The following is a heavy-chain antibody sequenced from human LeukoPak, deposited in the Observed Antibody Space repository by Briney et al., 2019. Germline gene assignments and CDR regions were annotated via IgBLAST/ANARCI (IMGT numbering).Heavy chain of an antibody. Sequence: SETLSLTCTVSGGSISSYYWSWIRQPPGKGLEWIGYIYYSGSTNYNPSLKSRVTISVDTSKNQFSLKLSSVTAADTAVYYCARSGPVVGATNRAGFDPWGQGTLVTVSS. CDR1: GGSISSYY. CDR3: ARSGPVVGATNRAGFDP. J-gene: IGHJ5*02. V-gene: IGHV4-59*08. D-gene: IGHD1-26*01. CDR2: IYYSGST.